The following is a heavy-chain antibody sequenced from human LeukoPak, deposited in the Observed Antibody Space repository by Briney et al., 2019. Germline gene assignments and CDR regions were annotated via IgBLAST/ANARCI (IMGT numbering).Heavy chain of an antibody. Sequence: GGSLRLSCAASGFTFSNYAMHWVRQAPGKGLEWVAVISYDGSDKYYADSVRGRFTISRDNSKNTLCLQMNSLRAEDTAVYYCARVRYYYDSSGSYYFDYWGQGTLVTVSS. CDR2: ISYDGSDK. J-gene: IGHJ4*02. D-gene: IGHD3-22*01. CDR1: GFTFSNYA. V-gene: IGHV3-30*04. CDR3: ARVRYYYDSSGSYYFDY.